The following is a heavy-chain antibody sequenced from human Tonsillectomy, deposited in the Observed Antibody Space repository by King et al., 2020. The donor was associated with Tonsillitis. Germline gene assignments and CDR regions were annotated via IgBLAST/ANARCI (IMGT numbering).Heavy chain of an antibody. CDR1: GFTVSSNY. CDR2: IYSGGST. Sequence: VQLVESGGGLVQPGGSLRLSCAASGFTVSSNYMSWVRQAPGKGLEWVSVIYSGGSTYYADSVKGRFTISRDNSKNTLYLQMNSLRAEDTAVYYCATTPSSSWYRGFDYWGQGTLVTVSS. V-gene: IGHV3-66*01. CDR3: ATTPSSSWYRGFDY. D-gene: IGHD6-13*01. J-gene: IGHJ4*02.